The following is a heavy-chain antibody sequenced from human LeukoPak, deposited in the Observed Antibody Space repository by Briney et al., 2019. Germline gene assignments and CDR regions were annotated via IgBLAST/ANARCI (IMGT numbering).Heavy chain of an antibody. J-gene: IGHJ4*02. Sequence: SETLSLTCTVSGASISSYYWNWIRQPPGKGLEWIGYIYYSGNTNYNPSLKSRVTISIDTSKDQFSLKLSSLTAADTAVYYCARVGYSYGNDYWGQGTLVTVSS. CDR2: IYYSGNT. D-gene: IGHD5-18*01. CDR1: GASISSYY. CDR3: ARVGYSYGNDY. V-gene: IGHV4-59*01.